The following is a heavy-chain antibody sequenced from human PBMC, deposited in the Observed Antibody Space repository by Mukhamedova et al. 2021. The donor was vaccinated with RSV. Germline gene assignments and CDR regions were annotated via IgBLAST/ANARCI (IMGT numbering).Heavy chain of an antibody. CDR3: ATTYYYDTSGYLYYYAMDV. Sequence: MGGIIPIFGTANYAQNFQGRVTITADESTSTAYMELSSLRSEDTAVYYCATTYYYDTSGYLYYYAMDVWGQGTTVTVSS. CDR2: IIPIFGTA. J-gene: IGHJ6*02. D-gene: IGHD3-22*01. V-gene: IGHV1-69*01.